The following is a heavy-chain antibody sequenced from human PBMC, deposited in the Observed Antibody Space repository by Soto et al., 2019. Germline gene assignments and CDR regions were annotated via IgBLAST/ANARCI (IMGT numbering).Heavy chain of an antibody. CDR3: ATAHLYSSSWYPVPYYYYYYDMDV. Sequence: PGESLKISCKGSGYSFTSYWISWVRQMPGKGLEWMGRIDPSDSYTNYSPSFQGHVTISADKSISTAYLQWSSLKASDTAMYYCATAHLYSSSWYPVPYYYYYYDMDVWGQGTTVTVSS. J-gene: IGHJ6*02. V-gene: IGHV5-10-1*01. CDR1: GYSFTSYW. CDR2: IDPSDSYT. D-gene: IGHD6-13*01.